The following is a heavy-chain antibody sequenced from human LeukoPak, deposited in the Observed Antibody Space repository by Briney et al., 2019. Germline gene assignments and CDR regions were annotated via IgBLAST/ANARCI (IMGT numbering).Heavy chain of an antibody. CDR1: GFTFSSYW. CDR2: INSDGSST. D-gene: IGHD3-22*01. Sequence: GGSLRLSCATSGFTFSSYWMNWVRQAPGKGLAWVSRINSDGSSTSYADSVKGRFTISRDNAKNTLYLQMNSLRAEDTAVYYCARGPSEMYYYDSSGYYHLDYWGQGTLVTVSS. CDR3: ARGPSEMYYYDSSGYYHLDY. V-gene: IGHV3-74*01. J-gene: IGHJ4*02.